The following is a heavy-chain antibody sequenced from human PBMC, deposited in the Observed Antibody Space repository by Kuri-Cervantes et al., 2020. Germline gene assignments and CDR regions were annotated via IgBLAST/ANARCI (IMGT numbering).Heavy chain of an antibody. CDR2: IIPIFGTA. V-gene: IGHV1-69*13. CDR1: GDTFSSYA. D-gene: IGHD3-10*01. J-gene: IGHJ6*02. CDR3: ARESGVRGVITYYYYYGMDV. Sequence: SVKVSCKASGDTFSSYAISWVRQAPGQGLEWMGGIIPIFGTANYAQKFQGRVTITADESTSTAYMELSSLRSEDTAVYYCARESGVRGVITYYYYYGMDVWGQGTTVTVSS.